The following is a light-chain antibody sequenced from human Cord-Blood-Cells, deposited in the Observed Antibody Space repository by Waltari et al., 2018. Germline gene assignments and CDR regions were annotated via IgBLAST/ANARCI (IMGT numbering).Light chain of an antibody. J-gene: IGLJ1*01. CDR3: SSYAGSNNV. CDR1: SSDVGGYNY. V-gene: IGLV2-8*01. Sequence: QSSLTQPPSASGSPGQSVTISCTGTSSDVGGYNYVPWYQQHPGKVPKPMIYEVSKRPSGVPDRFSGSKSGNTPSLTVSGLQAEDEADYYCSSYAGSNNVFGTGTKVTVL. CDR2: EVS.